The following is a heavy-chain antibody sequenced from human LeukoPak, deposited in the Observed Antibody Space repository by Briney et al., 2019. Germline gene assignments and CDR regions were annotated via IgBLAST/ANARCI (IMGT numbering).Heavy chain of an antibody. J-gene: IGHJ4*02. CDR1: GFTFSSNY. Sequence: PGGSLRLSCVASGFTFSSNYMSWVRQAPGKGLEWVANIKQDGSEKNYVDSVKGRFTISRDNAKNSVFLQMSSLRADDTAVYYCARQWLAFDYWGPGILVTVSP. CDR2: IKQDGSEK. V-gene: IGHV3-7*01. D-gene: IGHD6-19*01. CDR3: ARQWLAFDY.